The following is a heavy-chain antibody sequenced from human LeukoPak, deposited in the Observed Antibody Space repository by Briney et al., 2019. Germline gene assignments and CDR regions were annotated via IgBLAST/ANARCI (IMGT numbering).Heavy chain of an antibody. CDR2: IRSQVDGGTA. CDR3: ATVYWYFDL. CDR1: GISFKNTW. Sequence: GGSLRLSCVATGISFKNTWMSWVRQAPGKGLEWVGLIRSQVDGGTADYAAAVKGRFSISRDDSKNTLHLQMRSLKTEDTAVYYCATVYWYFDLWGLGTLVSVSA. V-gene: IGHV3-15*01. J-gene: IGHJ2*01.